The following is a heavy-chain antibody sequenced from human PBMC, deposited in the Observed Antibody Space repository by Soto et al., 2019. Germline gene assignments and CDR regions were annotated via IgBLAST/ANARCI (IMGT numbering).Heavy chain of an antibody. CDR3: AKRTSGTTWGESDY. J-gene: IGHJ4*02. D-gene: IGHD4-17*01. Sequence: ASVKVSCKTSGYIFSDYGINWVRQASGQGLEWMGWISGYSGSANLAQKFQGRVTMTTDKSTRTAYMELRRLRSDDTAVYYCAKRTSGTTWGESDYWGQGTLVTVSS. V-gene: IGHV1-18*04. CDR1: GYIFSDYG. CDR2: ISGYSGSA.